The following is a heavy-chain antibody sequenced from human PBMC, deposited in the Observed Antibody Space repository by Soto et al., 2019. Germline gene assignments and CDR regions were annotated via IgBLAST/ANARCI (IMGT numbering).Heavy chain of an antibody. Sequence: SETLSLTCTVSGGSISSSSYYRGWIRQPPGKGLEWIGSIYYSGSPYYNPSLKSRVTISVDTSKNQFSLKLSSVTAADTAVYYCASNLWFGEYNWFDPWGQGTLVTVSS. J-gene: IGHJ5*02. V-gene: IGHV4-39*07. CDR3: ASNLWFGEYNWFDP. D-gene: IGHD3-10*01. CDR2: IYYSGSP. CDR1: GGSISSSSYY.